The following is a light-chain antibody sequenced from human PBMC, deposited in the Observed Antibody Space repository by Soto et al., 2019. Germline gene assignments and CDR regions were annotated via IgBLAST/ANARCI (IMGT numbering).Light chain of an antibody. CDR3: MQALQTPPYT. V-gene: IGKV2-28*01. CDR2: LGS. Sequence: DIVMTQSPLSLPVTPGEPASISCRSSQSLLHSNGYNYLDWYLQKPGQSPQLLIYLGSNRASGVPDRFSGSGSGTDFTLKISRVDAQDVGAYYCMQALQTPPYTFGQGTKLEIK. J-gene: IGKJ2*01. CDR1: QSLLHSNGYNY.